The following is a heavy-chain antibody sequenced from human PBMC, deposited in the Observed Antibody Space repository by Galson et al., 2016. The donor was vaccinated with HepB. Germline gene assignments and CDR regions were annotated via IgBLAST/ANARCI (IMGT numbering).Heavy chain of an antibody. J-gene: IGHJ4*02. Sequence: SVKVSCKASGYTFTSHAMHWVRQAPGHRLEWMGWINAGKGKTKYLQQLQGRVTITSDTSASTAYMALSSLRSEDTAIYYLAREMGGDGTTVDYWGQGTLVTVSS. D-gene: IGHD2-21*01. V-gene: IGHV1-3*01. CDR3: AREMGGDGTTVDY. CDR2: INAGKGKT. CDR1: GYTFTSHA.